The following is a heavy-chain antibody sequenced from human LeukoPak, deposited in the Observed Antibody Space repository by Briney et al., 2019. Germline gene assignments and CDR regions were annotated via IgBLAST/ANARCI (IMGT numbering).Heavy chain of an antibody. J-gene: IGHJ4*02. D-gene: IGHD1-26*01. CDR2: IYNGGSA. CDR1: GFIVSGND. V-gene: IGHV3-53*05. CDR3: ARAPREGFSGSYHDY. Sequence: GGSLRLSCAASGFIVSGNDMSWVRQAPGKGLEWVSVIYNGGSAYYADSVKGRFTVSRDNSKNTLYLQMASLRGEDTAVYYCARAPREGFSGSYHDYWGQGTLVTVSS.